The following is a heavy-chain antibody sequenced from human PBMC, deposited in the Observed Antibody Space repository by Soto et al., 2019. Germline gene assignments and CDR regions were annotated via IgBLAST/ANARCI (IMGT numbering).Heavy chain of an antibody. V-gene: IGHV3-9*01. Sequence: EVQLVESGGGLVQPGRSLRLSCAASGFTFDAYPMHWVRQAPGKGLEWVAGLAWDGGSIEYVDSVEGRFTISRDNAKNSLYLQMSSLRDEDTALYYCVRDDPFDLWGQGTQVTVSS. CDR3: VRDDPFDL. J-gene: IGHJ3*01. CDR1: GFTFDAYP. CDR2: LAWDGGSI.